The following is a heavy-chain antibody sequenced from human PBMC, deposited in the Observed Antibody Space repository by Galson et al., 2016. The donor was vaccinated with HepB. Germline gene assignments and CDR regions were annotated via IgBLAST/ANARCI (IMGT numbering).Heavy chain of an antibody. CDR1: GGSLRGY. CDR2: SNHSGST. CDR3: ARGQSFHSDWYFDL. D-gene: IGHD1-26*01. V-gene: IGHV4-34*01. Sequence: EPLSLTCGVYGGSLRGYWSWIRQSPGKGLEWIGESNHSGSTNSNPSLESRVTISVDTSKNQLSLRLTSVTSADTAVYYCARGQSFHSDWYFDLWGRGTLVTVSS. J-gene: IGHJ2*01.